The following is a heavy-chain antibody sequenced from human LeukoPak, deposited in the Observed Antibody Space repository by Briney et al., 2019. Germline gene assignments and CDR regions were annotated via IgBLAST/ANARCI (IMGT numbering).Heavy chain of an antibody. CDR3: ARGPPNWGYDY. D-gene: IGHD7-27*01. CDR1: GYTFTSYD. CDR2: MSPNSGGT. J-gene: IGHJ4*02. Sequence: ASVKVSCKASGYTFTSYDFNWVRQATGQRPEWMGWMSPNSGGTGYAQKFQDRVTMTRDTSISTAYMELSSLRSDDTAVYYCARGPPNWGYDYWGPGTLVTVSS. V-gene: IGHV1-8*01.